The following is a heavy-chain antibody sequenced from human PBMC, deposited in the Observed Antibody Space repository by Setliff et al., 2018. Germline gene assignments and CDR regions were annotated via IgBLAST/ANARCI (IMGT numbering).Heavy chain of an antibody. J-gene: IGHJ4*02. CDR2: INPCSDVT. CDR3: ARGDSAAYPDY. V-gene: IGHV1-2*02. Sequence: ASVKVSCKASGYTFTGYYLHWVRQAPGQGLEWMGWINPCSDVTNYAQKFQGRVTMTRDTSISTAYMELSRLRSDDTAVYYCARGDSAAYPDYWGQGTLVTVSS. D-gene: IGHD2-2*01. CDR1: GYTFTGYY.